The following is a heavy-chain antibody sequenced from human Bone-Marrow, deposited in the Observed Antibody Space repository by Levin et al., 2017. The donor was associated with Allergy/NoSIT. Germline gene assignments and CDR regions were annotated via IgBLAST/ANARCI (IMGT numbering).Heavy chain of an antibody. CDR2: IIPIFGTA. Sequence: SVKVSCKASGGTFSSYAISWVRQAPGQGLEWMGGIIPIFGTANYAQKFQGRVTITADESTSTAYMELSSLRSEDTAVYYCARGEYYDFWSGYYKSPYYYYYYGMDVWGQGTTVTVSS. V-gene: IGHV1-69*13. J-gene: IGHJ6*02. CDR3: ARGEYYDFWSGYYKSPYYYYYYGMDV. CDR1: GGTFSSYA. D-gene: IGHD3-3*01.